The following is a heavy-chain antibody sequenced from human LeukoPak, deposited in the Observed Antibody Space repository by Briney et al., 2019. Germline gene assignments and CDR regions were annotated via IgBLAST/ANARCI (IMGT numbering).Heavy chain of an antibody. V-gene: IGHV4-30-2*01. CDR1: GGSISSGGYS. J-gene: IGHJ4*02. Sequence: PSQTLSLTCAVCGGSISSGGYSWSWIRQPPGKGLEWIGYIYHSGSTYYNPSLKSRVTISVDRSKNQFSLKLSSVTAADTAVYYCARLVAATGNFDYWGQGTLVTLSS. D-gene: IGHD6-13*01. CDR2: IYHSGST. CDR3: ARLVAATGNFDY.